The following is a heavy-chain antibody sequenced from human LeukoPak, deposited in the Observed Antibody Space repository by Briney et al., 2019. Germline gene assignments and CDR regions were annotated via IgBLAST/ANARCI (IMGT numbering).Heavy chain of an antibody. J-gene: IGHJ3*02. V-gene: IGHV2-70*11. CDR2: IDWDDDK. D-gene: IGHD3-16*01. CDR1: EFSLRTSGMC. Sequence: SGPTLANPRQTLTLTCTFSEFSLRTSGMCVSWIRQPPGKALEWLARIDWDDDKYYSTSLKTRLTISKDTSKNQVVLTMTNMDPVDTATYYCARTPLRMPYAFDIWGQGTMVTVSS. CDR3: ARTPLRMPYAFDI.